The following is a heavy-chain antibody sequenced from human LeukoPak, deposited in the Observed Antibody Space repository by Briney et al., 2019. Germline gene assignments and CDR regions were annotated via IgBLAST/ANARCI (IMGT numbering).Heavy chain of an antibody. D-gene: IGHD3-22*01. Sequence: GGSLRLSCAASGFTFSSYAMSWVRQAPGKGLEWVSAISGSGGSTYYADSVKGRFTISRDNSKNTLYLQMNSLRAEDTAVYYCARTYYYDSSGYPPGIYRGQGTLVTVSS. CDR1: GFTFSSYA. V-gene: IGHV3-23*01. J-gene: IGHJ4*02. CDR3: ARTYYYDSSGYPPGIY. CDR2: ISGSGGST.